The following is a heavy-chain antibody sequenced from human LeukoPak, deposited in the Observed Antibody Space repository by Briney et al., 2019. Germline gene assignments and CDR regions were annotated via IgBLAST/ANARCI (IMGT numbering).Heavy chain of an antibody. CDR2: INHSGST. CDR1: GGSFSGYY. V-gene: IGHV4-34*01. J-gene: IGHJ4*02. D-gene: IGHD5-24*01. Sequence: PSETLSLTCAVYGGSFSGYYWTWIRQPPGKGLEWIGEINHSGSTNYNPSLKSRVTISVDTSKNQFSLKLSSVTAADTAVYYCARANLEWLPPGYWGQGTLVTVSS. CDR3: ARANLEWLPPGY.